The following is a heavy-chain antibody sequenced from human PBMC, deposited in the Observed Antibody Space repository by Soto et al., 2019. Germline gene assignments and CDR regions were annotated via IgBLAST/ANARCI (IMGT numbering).Heavy chain of an antibody. D-gene: IGHD2-15*01. CDR3: AKMARFGYCSGGSCPDAFDI. V-gene: IGHV3-30*18. J-gene: IGHJ3*02. CDR2: ISYDGSNK. CDR1: GFTFSSYG. Sequence: PGGSLRLSCAASGFTFSSYGMHWVRQAPGKGLEWVAVISYDGSNKYYADSVKGRFTISRDNSKNTLYLQMNSLRAEDTAVYYCAKMARFGYCSGGSCPDAFDIWGQGTMVTVSS.